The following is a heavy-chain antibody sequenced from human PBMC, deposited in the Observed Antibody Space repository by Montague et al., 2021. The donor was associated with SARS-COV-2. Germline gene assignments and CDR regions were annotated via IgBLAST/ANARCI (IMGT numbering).Heavy chain of an antibody. CDR1: GFTFSNYW. Sequence: SLRLSCAAFGFTFSNYWMNWARQAPGKGLEWVASIKPDGSGQNYVDSVKGRFTISSDNAKTSLYLQMNSLRVDDTAVYYCARSLFSSGSFWGQGTLVTVAS. V-gene: IGHV3-7*01. CDR2: IKPDGSGQ. D-gene: IGHD3-10*01. J-gene: IGHJ4*02. CDR3: ARSLFSSGSF.